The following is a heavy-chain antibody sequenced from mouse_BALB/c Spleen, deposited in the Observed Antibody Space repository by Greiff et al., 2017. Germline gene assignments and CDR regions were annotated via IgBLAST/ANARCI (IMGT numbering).Heavy chain of an antibody. CDR2: IYPGGGYT. J-gene: IGHJ3*01. CDR1: GYTFTNYW. V-gene: IGHV1-63*02. Sequence: QVQLQQSGAELVRPGTSVKISCKASGYTFTNYWLGWVKQRPGHGLEWIGDIYPGGGYTNYNEKFKGKATLTADTSSSTAYMQLSSLTSEDSSVYICASQGYGNLWCAYWGQGTLVTVSA. D-gene: IGHD2-10*02. CDR3: ASQGYGNLWCAY.